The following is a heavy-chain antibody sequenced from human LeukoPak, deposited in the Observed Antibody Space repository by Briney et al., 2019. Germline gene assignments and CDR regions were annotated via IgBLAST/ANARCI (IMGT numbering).Heavy chain of an antibody. Sequence: ASVKVSCKASGGTFSSYAISWVRQAPGQGLEWMGGIIPIFGTANYAQKFQGRVTITADESTSTAYMELSSLRSEDTAVYYCARRKTHGSGSYPYYYYGMDVWGKGTTVTVSS. CDR3: ARRKTHGSGSYPYYYYGMDV. V-gene: IGHV1-69*13. J-gene: IGHJ6*04. CDR1: GGTFSSYA. D-gene: IGHD3-10*01. CDR2: IIPIFGTA.